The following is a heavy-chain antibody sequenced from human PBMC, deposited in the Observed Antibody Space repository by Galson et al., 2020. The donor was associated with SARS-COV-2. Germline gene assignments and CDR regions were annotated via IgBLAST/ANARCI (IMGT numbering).Heavy chain of an antibody. CDR1: GGSISSGGYY. V-gene: IGHV4-31*03. J-gene: IGHJ5*02. D-gene: IGHD3-10*01. CDR2: IYYSGST. CDR3: AGEDYGSGSYTGWFDP. Sequence: SETLSLTCTVSGGSISSGGYYWSWIRQHPGKGLEWIGYIYYSGSTYHNPSLKSRVTISVDTSKNQFSLKLSSVTAADTAVYYCAGEDYGSGSYTGWFDPWGQGTLVTVSS.